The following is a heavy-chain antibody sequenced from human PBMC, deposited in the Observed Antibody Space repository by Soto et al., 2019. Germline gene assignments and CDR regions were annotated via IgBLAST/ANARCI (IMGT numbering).Heavy chain of an antibody. Sequence: ELQLLESGGGLAQPGGSLRLSCAASGFTFSSYGMNWVRQAPGKGLGWVSALSGSGDTTYYADSVRGRFSISRDNSKNTLYLQMSSLRGEDTAVYYCAKGTQFFYYYAMDVWGQGTTVTVSS. CDR3: AKGTQFFYYYAMDV. CDR1: GFTFSSYG. J-gene: IGHJ6*02. V-gene: IGHV3-23*01. CDR2: LSGSGDTT.